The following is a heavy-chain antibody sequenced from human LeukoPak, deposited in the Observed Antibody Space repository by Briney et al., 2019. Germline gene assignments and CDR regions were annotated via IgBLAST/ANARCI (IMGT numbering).Heavy chain of an antibody. CDR1: GFTFSDAW. CDR3: SGHMTSADY. V-gene: IGHV3-15*05. CDR2: IKSKVHGGTT. D-gene: IGHD4-11*01. Sequence: GGSLRLSCAASGFTFSDAWMSWVRQAPGKGLEWVARIKSKVHGGTTDYAAPVNGRFTILRDDSENKLYLQMSSLKTEDTGVYYCSGHMTSADYWGQGTLVTVSS. J-gene: IGHJ4*02.